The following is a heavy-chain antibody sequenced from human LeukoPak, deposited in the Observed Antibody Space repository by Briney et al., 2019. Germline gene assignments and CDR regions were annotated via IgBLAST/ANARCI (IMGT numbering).Heavy chain of an antibody. J-gene: IGHJ4*02. CDR1: GYTFTSYG. D-gene: IGHD3-22*01. V-gene: IGHV1-18*01. Sequence: ASVKVSCKASGYTFTSYGISWVRQAPGQGLEWMGWISAYNGNTNYAQKLQGRVTITADESTSTAYMELSSLRSEDTAVYYCARTPITMIVLDYWGRGTLVTVSS. CDR2: ISAYNGNT. CDR3: ARTPITMIVLDY.